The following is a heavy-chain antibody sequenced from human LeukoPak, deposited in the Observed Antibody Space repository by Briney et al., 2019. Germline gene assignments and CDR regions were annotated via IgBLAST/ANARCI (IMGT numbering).Heavy chain of an antibody. D-gene: IGHD1-1*01. CDR2: IRYDGSGE. V-gene: IGHV3-30*02. CDR3: AKDTGTTLDY. CDR1: GFTFSSYG. J-gene: IGHJ4*02. Sequence: GGSLRLSCAASGFTFSSYGIHWVRQAPGKGLEWVAFIRYDGSGEYYADSVKGRFTISRDNSKNTLSLQMDSLIVEDTAVYYCAKDTGTTLDYWGQGTLVTVSS.